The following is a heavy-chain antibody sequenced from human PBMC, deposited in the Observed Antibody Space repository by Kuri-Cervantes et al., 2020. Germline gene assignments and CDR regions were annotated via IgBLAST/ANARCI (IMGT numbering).Heavy chain of an antibody. CDR3: ARGSYYGSGSYFDLDY. J-gene: IGHJ4*02. Sequence: GESLKISCAASGFTFSSYGMHWVRQAPGKGLEWVAVISYDGSNKYYADSVKGRFTISRDNSKNTLYLQMNSLRAEDTAVYYCARGSYYGSGSYFDLDYWGQGTLVTVSS. CDR1: GFTFSSYG. CDR2: ISYDGSNK. D-gene: IGHD3-10*01. V-gene: IGHV3-30*03.